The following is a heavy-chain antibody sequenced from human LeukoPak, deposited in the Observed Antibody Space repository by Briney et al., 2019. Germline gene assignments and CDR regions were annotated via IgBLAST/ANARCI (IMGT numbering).Heavy chain of an antibody. D-gene: IGHD1-1*01. J-gene: IGHJ6*02. CDR1: GGSISSYY. Sequence: PSETLSLTCTVSGGSISSYYWSWIRQPPGKGLEWIGYIYYSGSTNYNPSLKSRVTISVDTSKNQFSLKLSSVTAADTAVYYCARHKRTYYYYGMDVWGQGTTVTVSS. CDR3: ARHKRTYYYYGMDV. V-gene: IGHV4-59*08. CDR2: IYYSGST.